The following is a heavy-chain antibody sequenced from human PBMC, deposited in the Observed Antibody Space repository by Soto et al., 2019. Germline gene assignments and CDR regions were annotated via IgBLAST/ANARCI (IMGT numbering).Heavy chain of an antibody. CDR3: ARSLNYYSRMDV. J-gene: IGHJ6*02. D-gene: IGHD3-16*02. V-gene: IGHV3-53*01. CDR2: IYSGGST. CDR1: GFTVSSNY. Sequence: GGSLRLSCAASGFTVSSNYMSWVRQAPGKGLEWVSVIYSGGSTYYADSVKGRLTISRDNSKNTLYLQMNSLRAEDTAVYYCARSLNYYSRMDVWGQGPRVTV.